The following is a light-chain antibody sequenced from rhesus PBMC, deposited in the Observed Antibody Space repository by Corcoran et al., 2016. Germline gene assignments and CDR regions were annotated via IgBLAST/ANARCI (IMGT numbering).Light chain of an antibody. Sequence: DIQMSQSPSSLSASVGDKVTITCRASQGISNALAWYQQKPGKAPKLLIDAAASLESGVPSRFSGSKPGTDFPHTISSLQPEDFATYYCQQGYSTPYSFGQWTKVEIK. V-gene: IGKV1-33*02. CDR2: AAA. CDR3: QQGYSTPYS. CDR1: QGISNA. J-gene: IGKJ2*01.